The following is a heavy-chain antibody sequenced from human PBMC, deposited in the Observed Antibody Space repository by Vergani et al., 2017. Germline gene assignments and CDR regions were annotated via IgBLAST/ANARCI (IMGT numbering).Heavy chain of an antibody. Sequence: EVQLVESGGGLVKPGGSLRLSCAASGFTFSSYSMNWVRQAPGKGLEWVSSISSSSSYIYYADSVKGRFTRSRENGKNSLYLQMNSLRAEDTGVYYGAGLRRGKTQRGATDYGGQGTLVTVSS. CDR1: GFTFSSYS. CDR3: AGLRRGKTQRGATDY. CDR2: ISSSSSYI. V-gene: IGHV3-21*01. D-gene: IGHD3-10*01. J-gene: IGHJ4*02.